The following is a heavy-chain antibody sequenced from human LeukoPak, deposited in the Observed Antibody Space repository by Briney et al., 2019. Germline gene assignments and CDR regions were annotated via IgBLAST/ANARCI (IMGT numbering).Heavy chain of an antibody. V-gene: IGHV3-69-1*01. CDR3: ARGAERYSSITNWFDP. Sequence: GGSLRLSCTASGFSFSDYSFNWVRQAPGKGLEWVSCIKGRFTISRDNARNSVYLQMNRLRAEDTAVYYCARGAERYSSITNWFDPWGQGTLVTVSS. CDR2: I. J-gene: IGHJ5*02. CDR1: GFSFSDYS. D-gene: IGHD6-13*01.